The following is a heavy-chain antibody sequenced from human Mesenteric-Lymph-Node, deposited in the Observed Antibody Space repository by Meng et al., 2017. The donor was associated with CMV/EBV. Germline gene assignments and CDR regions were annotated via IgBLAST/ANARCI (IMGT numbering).Heavy chain of an antibody. CDR2: IYYSGST. D-gene: IGHD2-2*01. CDR1: GDSMNNYY. V-gene: IGHV4-59*01. J-gene: IGHJ4*02. CDR3: ARDHCTSISCYLDY. Sequence: VSGDSMNNYYWSWIRQPPGKGLEWIGYIYYSGSTNHNPSLKSRVTMSIDTSKNQFSLELSSVTAADTAVYYCARDHCTSISCYLDYWGQGTLVTVSS.